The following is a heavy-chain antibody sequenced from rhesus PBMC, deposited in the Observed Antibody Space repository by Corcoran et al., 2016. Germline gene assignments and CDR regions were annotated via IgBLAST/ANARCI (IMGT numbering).Heavy chain of an antibody. CDR2: IYGSGGGT. D-gene: IGHD4-29*01. V-gene: IGHV4-106*01. CDR3: ARVHGSTEFDY. J-gene: IGHJ4*01. CDR1: GGSISDDYY. Sequence: QVQLQESGPGLVKPSETLSLTCAVSGGSISDDYYWSWIRQPPGKGLEWIGYIYGSGGGTTYNPSLTSRVTISIATSKNQFSLKLSSVTAADAAVYYCARVHGSTEFDYWGQGVLVTVSS.